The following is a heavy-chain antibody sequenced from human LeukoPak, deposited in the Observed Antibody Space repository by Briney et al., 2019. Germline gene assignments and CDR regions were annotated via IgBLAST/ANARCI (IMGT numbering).Heavy chain of an antibody. CDR1: GFTFSSYG. J-gene: IGHJ4*02. CDR3: AKDCLRNYYGSGSADY. CDR2: IWYDGSNK. D-gene: IGHD3-10*01. V-gene: IGHV3-33*06. Sequence: TGGSLRLSCAASGFTFSSYGMHWVRQAPGKGLEWVAVIWYDGSNKYYADSVKGRFTISRDNSKDTLYLQMNSLRAEDTAVYYCAKDCLRNYYGSGSADYWGQGTLVTVSS.